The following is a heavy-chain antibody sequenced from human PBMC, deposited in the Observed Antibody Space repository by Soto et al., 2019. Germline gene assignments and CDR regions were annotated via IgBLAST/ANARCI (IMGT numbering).Heavy chain of an antibody. Sequence: PGGSLRLSCAASGFTFSSYGMHWVRQAPGKGLEWVAVISYDGSNKYYADSVKGRFTISRDNSKNTLYLQMNSLRAEDTAVYYCAEDLATSDYYDSSGYFDYWGQGTLVTVSS. CDR2: ISYDGSNK. D-gene: IGHD3-22*01. CDR3: AEDLATSDYYDSSGYFDY. V-gene: IGHV3-30*18. J-gene: IGHJ4*02. CDR1: GFTFSSYG.